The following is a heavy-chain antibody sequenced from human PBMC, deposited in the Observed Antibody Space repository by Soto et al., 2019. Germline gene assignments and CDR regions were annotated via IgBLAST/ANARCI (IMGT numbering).Heavy chain of an antibody. CDR2: IYAGDSDT. CDR3: ARQHPLDSSAWYN. CDR1: GYSFSDYW. Sequence: SGASLKISCEGSGYSFSDYWIGWVRHVPGKGLEWVGAIYAGDSDTRYGPSFEGQVTMSVDKSISTAYLHWSSLKASDSAIYYCARQHPLDSSAWYNWGQGTLVTVSS. J-gene: IGHJ4*02. D-gene: IGHD6-19*01. V-gene: IGHV5-51*01.